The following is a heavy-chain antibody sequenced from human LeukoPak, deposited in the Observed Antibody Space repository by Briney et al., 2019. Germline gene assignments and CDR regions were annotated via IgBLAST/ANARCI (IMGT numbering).Heavy chain of an antibody. CDR1: GFTFSNAW. Sequence: PGGSLRLSCAASGFTFSNAWMSWVRQAPGKGLEWVSSISSSSSYIYYADSVKGRFTISRDNAKNSLYLQMNSLRAEDTAVYYCARGLRGQRAYYFDYWGQGTLVTVSS. CDR2: ISSSSSYI. CDR3: ARGLRGQRAYYFDY. J-gene: IGHJ4*02. V-gene: IGHV3-21*01.